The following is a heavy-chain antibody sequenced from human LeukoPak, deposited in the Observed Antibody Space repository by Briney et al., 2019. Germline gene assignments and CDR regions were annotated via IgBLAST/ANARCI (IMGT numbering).Heavy chain of an antibody. CDR1: GYTLTSYD. J-gene: IGHJ4*02. D-gene: IGHD6-13*01. V-gene: IGHV1-8*01. Sequence: ASVKVSCKASGYTLTSYDINWVRQATGQGLEWMGWMNPNSGNTGYAQKFQGRVTMTRNTSISTAYMELSSLRSEDTAVYYCARPYSSSWQGSDYWGQGTLVTVSS. CDR2: MNPNSGNT. CDR3: ARPYSSSWQGSDY.